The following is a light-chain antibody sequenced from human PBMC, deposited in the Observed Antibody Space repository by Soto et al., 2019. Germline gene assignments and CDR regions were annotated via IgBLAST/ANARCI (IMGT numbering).Light chain of an antibody. CDR1: QSISSP. J-gene: IGKJ4*01. Sequence: EIVLTQSPATLSLSPGERATLSCRASQSISSPLAWYQQKPGQAPRLLIYGASNRATGIPARFSGSGSGTDFTFTSSSLEPEDCAVYYCQQRINWPLTFGGGTKVEIK. V-gene: IGKV3-11*01. CDR3: QQRINWPLT. CDR2: GAS.